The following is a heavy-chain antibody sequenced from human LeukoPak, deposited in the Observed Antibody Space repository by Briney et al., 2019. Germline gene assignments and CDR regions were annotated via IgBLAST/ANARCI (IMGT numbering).Heavy chain of an antibody. V-gene: IGHV4-59*08. CDR1: GGSISSYY. D-gene: IGHD2-15*01. J-gene: IGHJ4*02. CDR3: ARHHRHGGSIDY. CDR2: IYYSGST. Sequence: SETLSLTRTVSGGSISSYYWSWIRQPPGKGLEWIGYIYYSGSTNYNPSLKSRVTISVDTSKNQFSLKLSSVTAADKAVYYCARHHRHGGSIDYWGQGTLVTVSS.